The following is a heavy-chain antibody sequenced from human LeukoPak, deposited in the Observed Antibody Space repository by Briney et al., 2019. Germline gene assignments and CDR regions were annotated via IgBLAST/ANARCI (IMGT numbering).Heavy chain of an antibody. V-gene: IGHV3-7*05. J-gene: IGHJ4*02. CDR1: GFTFSSHW. Sequence: PPSESLSLSCAASGFTFSSHWMSWVRQAPGKGLEWVANINHGGSEKNYVDSVRGRFTISRDNAKTSPYLQMNSLRAEDTAVYYWARASRSESGIYWGQGTLVTVSS. CDR3: ARASRSESGIY. D-gene: IGHD3-3*01. CDR2: INHGGSEK.